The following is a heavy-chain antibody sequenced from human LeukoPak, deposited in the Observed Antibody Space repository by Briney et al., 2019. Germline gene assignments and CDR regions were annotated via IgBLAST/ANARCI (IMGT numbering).Heavy chain of an antibody. CDR1: GFTFSSYW. D-gene: IGHD6-6*01. Sequence: GGSLRLSCAASGFTFSSYWMSWVRLAPGKGLEWVANIKQDGSEKYYVDSVKGRFTISRDNAKNSLYLQMNSLRAEDTAVYYCASFEYSSSFDYWGQGTLVTVSS. CDR3: ASFEYSSSFDY. J-gene: IGHJ4*02. V-gene: IGHV3-7*01. CDR2: IKQDGSEK.